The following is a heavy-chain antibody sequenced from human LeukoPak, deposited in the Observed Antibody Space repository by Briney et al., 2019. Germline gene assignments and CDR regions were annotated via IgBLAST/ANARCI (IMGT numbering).Heavy chain of an antibody. J-gene: IGHJ3*02. CDR2: IIPIFSTA. CDR1: GGTFSSYA. D-gene: IGHD3-22*01. Sequence: ASVKVSCKASGGTFSSYAISWVRQAPGQGLEWMGGIIPIFSTANYAQKFQGRVTITTDESTSTAYMELSRLRSDDTAVYYCATEITMIVVVPNAFDIWGQGTMVTVSS. V-gene: IGHV1-69*05. CDR3: ATEITMIVVVPNAFDI.